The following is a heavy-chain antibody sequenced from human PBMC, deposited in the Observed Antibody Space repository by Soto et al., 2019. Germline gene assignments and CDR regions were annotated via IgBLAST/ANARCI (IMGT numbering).Heavy chain of an antibody. CDR1: GGSFSGYY. J-gene: IGHJ6*02. CDR2: INHSGST. CDR3: ASGNSSSWRMHNDYYGMDV. Sequence: SETLSLTCAVYGGSFSGYYWSWIRQPPGKGLEWIGEINHSGSTNYNPSLKSRFTISVDTSKNQFSLKLSSVTAADTAVYYCASGNSSSWRMHNDYYGMDVWGQGTTVTVSS. D-gene: IGHD6-13*01. V-gene: IGHV4-34*01.